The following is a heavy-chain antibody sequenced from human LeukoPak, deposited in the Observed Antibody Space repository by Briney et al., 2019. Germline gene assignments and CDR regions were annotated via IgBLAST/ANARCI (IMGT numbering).Heavy chain of an antibody. V-gene: IGHV5-51*01. Sequence: GESLKISCKGSGYSFTSYWIGWVRQLPGKGLEWMGIIYPGDSDTRYSPSFQGQVTISADKSISTAYLQWSSLKASDTAMYYCARHPYYYGSGSSLGWFDPWGQGTLVTVSS. CDR2: IYPGDSDT. CDR3: ARHPYYYGSGSSLGWFDP. D-gene: IGHD3-10*01. J-gene: IGHJ5*02. CDR1: GYSFTSYW.